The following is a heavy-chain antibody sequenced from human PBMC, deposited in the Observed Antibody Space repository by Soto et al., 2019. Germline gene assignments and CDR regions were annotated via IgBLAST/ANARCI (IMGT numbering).Heavy chain of an antibody. CDR1: GYPVTAYY. V-gene: IGHV1-2*02. J-gene: IGHJ3*02. CDR2: INPATGAA. Sequence: QLHLVQSGAVVKKPGASVTVSCSASGYPVTAYYMHWVRQAPGRGLEWMGGINPATGAAKYTQTFQGRVTITRDLSTSTVFIELTGLTSEDTAVFYWARGGGVGVAGSAAFDMWGQGTLVTVSS. CDR3: ARGGGVGVAGSAAFDM. D-gene: IGHD3-3*01.